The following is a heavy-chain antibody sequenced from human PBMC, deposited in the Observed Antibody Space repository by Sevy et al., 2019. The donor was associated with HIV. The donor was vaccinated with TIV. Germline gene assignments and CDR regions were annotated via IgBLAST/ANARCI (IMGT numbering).Heavy chain of an antibody. V-gene: IGHV1-18*04. CDR2: ISAYNGNT. J-gene: IGHJ4*02. Sequence: AAVKVSCKASGYTFTSSGISWVRQPPGKGLEWMGWISAYNGNTTYAQKLQGRVTMSTDTSTSTAYIELRRLSSDDTAVYYRAIKFKGFDYWGQGTSVTVSS. CDR1: GYTFTSSG. CDR3: AIKFKGFDY.